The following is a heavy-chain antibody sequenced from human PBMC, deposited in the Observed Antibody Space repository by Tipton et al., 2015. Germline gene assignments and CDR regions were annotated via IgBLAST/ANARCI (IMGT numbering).Heavy chain of an antibody. CDR2: IYSGGTS. J-gene: IGHJ4*02. CDR3: ARDRDSYPH. D-gene: IGHD5-18*01. Sequence: SLRLSCAASGFSVSDNYMSWVRQAPGKGLEWVSVIYSGGTSYYADSVRGRFTISRDNSWNTLYLQMNNLTAEDTAVYYCARDRDSYPHWGQGTLVTVSS. V-gene: IGHV3-53*01. CDR1: GFSVSDNY.